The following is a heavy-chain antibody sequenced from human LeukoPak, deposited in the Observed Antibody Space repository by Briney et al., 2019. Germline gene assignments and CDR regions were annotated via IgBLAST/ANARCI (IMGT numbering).Heavy chain of an antibody. CDR2: ISYDGSNK. CDR3: ARDSGSYFDY. D-gene: IGHD1-26*01. J-gene: IGHJ4*02. CDR1: GFTFSSYA. Sequence: GGSLRLSCAASGFTFSSYAMHWVRQAPGKGLEWVAVISYDGSNKYYAGSVKGRFTISRDNSKNTLYLQMNSLRAEDTAVYYCARDSGSYFDYWGQGTLVTVSS. V-gene: IGHV3-30-3*01.